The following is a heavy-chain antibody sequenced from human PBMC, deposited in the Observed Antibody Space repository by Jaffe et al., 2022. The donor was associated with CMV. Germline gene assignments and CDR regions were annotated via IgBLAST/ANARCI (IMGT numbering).Heavy chain of an antibody. V-gene: IGHV4-39*01. D-gene: IGHD3-22*01. CDR2: IYYGGST. CDR3: ARREGYYYDSSGPFDY. Sequence: QLQLQESGPGLVKPSETLSLTCTVSGGSISSRSYFWGWIRQPPGKGLECIGNIYYGGSTYYNPSLRSRVTISVDTSKNQFSLKLRSVTAADTAVYYCARREGYYYDSSGPFDYWGQGTLVTVSS. CDR1: GGSISSRSYF. J-gene: IGHJ4*02.